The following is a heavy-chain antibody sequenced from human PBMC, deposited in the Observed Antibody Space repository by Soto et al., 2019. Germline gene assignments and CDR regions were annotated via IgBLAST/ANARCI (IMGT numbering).Heavy chain of an antibody. CDR2: LYKGGTT. CDR1: VDSVGRSDAY. J-gene: IGHJ3*01. Sequence: QLQLQESGPGLVRPSETLSLTCIVSVDSVGRSDAYWFWVRQPPRKGLEWIGSLYKGGTTYYNSSLQSRVTVSVDWSKNQFSLNVKSVTAADTAVYYCVRRGLTVVPIWGQGTMVTVSS. CDR3: VRRGLTVVPI. V-gene: IGHV4-39*01. D-gene: IGHD3-22*01.